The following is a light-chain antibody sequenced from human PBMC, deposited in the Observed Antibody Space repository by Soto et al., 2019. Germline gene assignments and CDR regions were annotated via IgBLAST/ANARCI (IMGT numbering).Light chain of an antibody. CDR2: ASS. Sequence: DIRMTQSPASVSASVGDRVTITCRASQGIGTWLAWYQQKPGTPPKLLIYASSSLQSGVQSSFSSSGSGTEFSLTISSPQAEDFATYYCQKADSFPLTSGGGTKVEI. CDR1: QGIGTW. V-gene: IGKV1D-12*01. J-gene: IGKJ4*01. CDR3: QKADSFPLT.